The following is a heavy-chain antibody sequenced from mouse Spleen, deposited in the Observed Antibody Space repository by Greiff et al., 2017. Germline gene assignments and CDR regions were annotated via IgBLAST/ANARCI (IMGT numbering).Heavy chain of an antibody. CDR3: ARYDGTYMDY. Sequence: EVKLMESGGGLVQPGGSLSLSCAASGFTFTDYYMSWVRQPPGKALEWLGFIRNKANGYTTEYSASVKGRFTISRDNSQSILYLQMNALRAEDSATYYCARYDGTYMDYWGQGTSVTVSS. CDR1: GFTFTDYY. D-gene: IGHD2-1*01. CDR2: IRNKANGYTT. J-gene: IGHJ4*01. V-gene: IGHV7-3*01.